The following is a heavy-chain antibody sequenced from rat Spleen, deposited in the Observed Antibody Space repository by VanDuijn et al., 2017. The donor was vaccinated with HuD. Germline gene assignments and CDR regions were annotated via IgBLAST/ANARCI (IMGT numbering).Heavy chain of an antibody. V-gene: IGHV5-7*01. CDR1: GFTFSDYN. D-gene: IGHD1-11*01. CDR2: ISYDGSST. CDR3: ARARGYYVMDA. J-gene: IGHJ4*01. Sequence: EVQLVESGGGLVQPGRSLKLSCAASGFTFSDYNMAWVRQAPKKGLEWVATISYDGSSTYYRDSVKGRFTISRDNAKSTLYLQMDSLRSEDTDTYYCARARGYYVMDAWGQGASVTVSS.